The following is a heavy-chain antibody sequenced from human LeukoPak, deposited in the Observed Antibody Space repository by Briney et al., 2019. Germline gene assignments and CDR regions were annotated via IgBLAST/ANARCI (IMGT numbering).Heavy chain of an antibody. CDR1: GFIFSSYP. D-gene: IGHD3-22*01. CDR2: IGLHGGST. Sequence: PGGSLRLSCAASGFIFSSYPMLWVRQAPGEGRESVSSIGLHGGSTYYANSVKGRFTISRDNSKNMLYLQMGSLRTEDMAVYYCARRGDSGYDHWGQGTLVTVSS. V-gene: IGHV3-64*01. J-gene: IGHJ5*02. CDR3: ARRGDSGYDH.